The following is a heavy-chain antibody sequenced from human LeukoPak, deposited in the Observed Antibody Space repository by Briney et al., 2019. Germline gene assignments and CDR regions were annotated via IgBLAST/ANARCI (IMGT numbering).Heavy chain of an antibody. CDR1: GGSISSTTYY. CDR2: IYYSGST. J-gene: IGHJ3*02. Sequence: SETLSLTCTVSGGSISSTTYYWGWIRQPPGKGLEWIASIYYSGSTYFNPSLKSRVTISVDTSKNQFSLNLRSVTAADTAVYFCARHKGQAEGKEAFDIWGQGTMVTVSS. CDR3: ARHKGQAEGKEAFDI. V-gene: IGHV4-39*01. D-gene: IGHD3-10*01.